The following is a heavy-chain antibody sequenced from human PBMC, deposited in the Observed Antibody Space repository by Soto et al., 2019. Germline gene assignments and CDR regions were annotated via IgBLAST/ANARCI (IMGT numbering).Heavy chain of an antibody. CDR3: ASISNSGDYYYYGMDV. V-gene: IGHV3-21*01. J-gene: IGHJ6*02. D-gene: IGHD4-4*01. CDR2: ISSSSSYI. CDR1: GFTFSSYS. Sequence: GGSLRLSCAASGFTFSSYSMNWVRQAPGKGLEWVSSISSSSSYIYYADSEKGRFTISRDNAKNSLYLQMNSLRAEDTAVYYCASISNSGDYYYYGMDVWGQGTTVTVSS.